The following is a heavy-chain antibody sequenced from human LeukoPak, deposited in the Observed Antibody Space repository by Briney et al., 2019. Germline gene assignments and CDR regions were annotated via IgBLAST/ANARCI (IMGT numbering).Heavy chain of an antibody. CDR3: AKDRHWLALDD. Sequence: GGSLRLSCAASGFTFSSYSMNWVRQAPGKGLEWVSGITGGGTTYYADSVKGRVTISRDNSKNTLYLQMNSLRAEDTAVYYCAKDRHWLALDDWGQGTLATVSS. D-gene: IGHD6-19*01. J-gene: IGHJ4*02. CDR1: GFTFSSYS. CDR2: ITGGGTT. V-gene: IGHV3-23*01.